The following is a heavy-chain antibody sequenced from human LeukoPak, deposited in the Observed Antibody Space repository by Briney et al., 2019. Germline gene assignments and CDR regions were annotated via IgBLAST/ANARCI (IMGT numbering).Heavy chain of an antibody. Sequence: SETLSLTCTVSAGSISSYYWSWIRQPPGKGLVWIGYISYSGSTNYNPSLKSRVIISVDTSKNQFSLKLSSVTAADTAVYYCAGEPYGQWGFDYWGQGTLVTVSS. J-gene: IGHJ4*02. D-gene: IGHD3-10*01. CDR3: AGEPYGQWGFDY. CDR1: AGSISSYY. V-gene: IGHV4-59*01. CDR2: ISYSGST.